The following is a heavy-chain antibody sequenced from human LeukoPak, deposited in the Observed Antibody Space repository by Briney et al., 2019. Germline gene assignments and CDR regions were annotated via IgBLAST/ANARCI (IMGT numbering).Heavy chain of an antibody. CDR2: IYTSGST. D-gene: IGHD3-22*01. Sequence: SQTLSLTCTVSGGSISSGSYCWSWIRQPAGKGLEWIGGIYTSGSTNYDPSLKSRVTISVDTSRNQFSLKLSSVTAADTAVYYCARAYSSGYYPSENFFNSWGQGTLVTVSS. J-gene: IGHJ4*02. CDR3: ARAYSSGYYPSENFFNS. CDR1: GGSISSGSYC. V-gene: IGHV4-61*02.